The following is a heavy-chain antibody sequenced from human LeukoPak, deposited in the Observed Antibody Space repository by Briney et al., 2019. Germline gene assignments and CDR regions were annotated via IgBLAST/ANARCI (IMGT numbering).Heavy chain of an antibody. CDR2: INHSGST. Sequence: SETLSLTCAVYGGSFSGYYWSWIRQPPGKGLEWIGEINHSGSTNYNPSLKSRVTISVDTSKNQFSLKLSSVTAADTAVYYCVSPIIAVAGTVYYGMDVWGQGTTVTVSS. CDR1: GGSFSGYY. J-gene: IGHJ6*02. D-gene: IGHD6-19*01. CDR3: VSPIIAVAGTVYYGMDV. V-gene: IGHV4-34*01.